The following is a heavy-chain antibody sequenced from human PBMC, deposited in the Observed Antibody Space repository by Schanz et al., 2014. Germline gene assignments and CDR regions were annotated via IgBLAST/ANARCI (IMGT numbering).Heavy chain of an antibody. Sequence: QVQLVQSGAEVNKPGASVRVSCKASGYIFINSGISWVRQAPGQGLEWMGWISAYNGNTKYPQKLQGRVTMTTDTSTSTAYMELRSLRSDDTAVYYCARDAADFYDILTEEDYWGQGTLVTVSS. CDR2: ISAYNGNT. J-gene: IGHJ4*02. CDR3: ARDAADFYDILTEEDY. D-gene: IGHD3-9*01. V-gene: IGHV1-18*01. CDR1: GYIFINSG.